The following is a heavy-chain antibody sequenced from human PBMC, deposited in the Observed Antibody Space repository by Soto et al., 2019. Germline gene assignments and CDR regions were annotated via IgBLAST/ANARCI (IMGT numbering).Heavy chain of an antibody. V-gene: IGHV3-74*01. D-gene: IGHD3-22*01. CDR3: TISGDEDYEERGDAFDI. CDR1: GFSFSNYW. J-gene: IGHJ3*02. CDR2: INSDGSVT. Sequence: EEQLVESGGGLVQPGGSLRLSCAASGFSFSNYWMHWVLQTPGKGQVWVSRINSDGSVTSYVDSVKGRLTISTDHAKNTLFLKVDSLKAEDTAVYYCTISGDEDYEERGDAFDIWGQGTMVAVSS.